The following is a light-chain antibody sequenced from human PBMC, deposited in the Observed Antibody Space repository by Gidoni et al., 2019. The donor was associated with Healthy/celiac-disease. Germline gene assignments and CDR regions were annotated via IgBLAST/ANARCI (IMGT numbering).Light chain of an antibody. J-gene: IGLJ2*01. V-gene: IGLV2-14*01. CDR2: DVS. CDR1: SSDVGGYNY. Sequence: QSALTPPASVSGSPGQSITISCTGTSSDVGGYNYVSWYQQHPGKAPKLMIYDVSNRPSGVSNRFSGSKSGNTASLNISGLQAEDEADYYCSSYTSSSTLDVVFGGGTKLTVL. CDR3: SSYTSSSTLDVV.